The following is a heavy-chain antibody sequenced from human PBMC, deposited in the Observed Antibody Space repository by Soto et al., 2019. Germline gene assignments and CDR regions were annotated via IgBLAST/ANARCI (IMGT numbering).Heavy chain of an antibody. V-gene: IGHV4-34*01. Sequence: SETLSLTCAVYGGSFSCYYWSWIRQPPGKGLEWIGEINHSGSTNYNPSLKSRVTISVDTSKNQFSLKLSSVTAADTAVYYCARRVHDAFDIWGQGTMVTVSS. CDR3: ARRVHDAFDI. J-gene: IGHJ3*02. CDR1: GGSFSCYY. CDR2: INHSGST.